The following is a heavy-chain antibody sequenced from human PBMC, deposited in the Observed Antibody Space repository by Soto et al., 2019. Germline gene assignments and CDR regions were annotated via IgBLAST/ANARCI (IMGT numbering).Heavy chain of an antibody. V-gene: IGHV3-23*01. CDR2: IGESGTPT. CDR1: GFTFSSYA. Sequence: EVQLLESGGGLVQPGGSLRLSCAASGFTFSSYAMKWVRQAPGKGLQWVSLIGESGTPTYYADSVKGRFTISRDNSGNTLFLEMYSLRAEDTAVYYCARYIPGVRYYGMDVGGQRTTVTVSS. CDR3: ARYIPGVRYYGMDV. J-gene: IGHJ6*02. D-gene: IGHD2-2*01.